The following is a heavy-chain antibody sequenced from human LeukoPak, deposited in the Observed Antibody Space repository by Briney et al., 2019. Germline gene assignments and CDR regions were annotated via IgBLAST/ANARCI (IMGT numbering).Heavy chain of an antibody. CDR1: GSTFTSYD. J-gene: IGHJ4*02. CDR3: ARGLGNDGIFNY. D-gene: IGHD1-1*01. Sequence: ASVKVSCTASGSTFTSYDINWVRQPTAQGLERMGWMNPNSGNTGYAQKFQGRVTMTRNTSISTAYMELSSLRSEGTAVYYCARGLGNDGIFNYWGQGTLVTVSS. V-gene: IGHV1-8*01. CDR2: MNPNSGNT.